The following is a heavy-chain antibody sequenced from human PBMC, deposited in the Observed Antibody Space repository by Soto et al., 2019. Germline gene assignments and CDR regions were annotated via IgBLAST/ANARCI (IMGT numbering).Heavy chain of an antibody. CDR1: GGSFSNTN. CDR3: ASGAPSRY. Sequence: QMQLQESGQGLVKASETLSLPCSVSGGSFSNTNWGWIRQAPGKGLEWIGSIYNSGTTNYNPSLKSRVIISIESSKSQFSLRLNSVTVADSAVYYCASGAPSRYWGQGVLVTVSS. J-gene: IGHJ4*02. D-gene: IGHD4-17*01. V-gene: IGHV4-4*08. CDR2: IYNSGTT.